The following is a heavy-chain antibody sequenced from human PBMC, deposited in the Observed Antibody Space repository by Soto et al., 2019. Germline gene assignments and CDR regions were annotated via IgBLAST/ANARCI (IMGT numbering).Heavy chain of an antibody. Sequence: GASVKVSCKASGYTFTSYDINWVRQATGQGLGWMGWMNPNSGNTGYAQKFQGRVTMTRNTSISTAYMELSSLRSEDTAVYYCARWQLLDYYYYGMDVWGQGTTVTVSS. V-gene: IGHV1-8*01. CDR1: GYTFTSYD. J-gene: IGHJ6*02. CDR2: MNPNSGNT. CDR3: ARWQLLDYYYYGMDV. D-gene: IGHD2-15*01.